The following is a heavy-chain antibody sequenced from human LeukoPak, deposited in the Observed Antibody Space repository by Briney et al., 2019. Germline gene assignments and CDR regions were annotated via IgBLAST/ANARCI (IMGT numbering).Heavy chain of an antibody. V-gene: IGHV3-21*01. CDR2: ISSSSSYI. D-gene: IGHD2-21*02. CDR3: ARDSVVTAILDAFDI. Sequence: GGSLRLSCAASGFTFSSYSMNWVRQAPGKGLEWVSSISSSSSYIYYADSVKGRFTISRDNAKNSLYLQMNSLRAEDTAVYYCARDSVVTAILDAFDIWGQGTMVTVSS. J-gene: IGHJ3*02. CDR1: GFTFSSYS.